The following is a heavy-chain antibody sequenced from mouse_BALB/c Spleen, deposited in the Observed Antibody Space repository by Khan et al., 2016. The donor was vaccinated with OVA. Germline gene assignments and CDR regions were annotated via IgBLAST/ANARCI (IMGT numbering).Heavy chain of an antibody. CDR1: RYTFTDYI. CDR3: ARGGYSAFSY. Sequence: QVQLKQSGPEVVKPGASLKVSCKASRYTFTDYIIGWVKQSTRQGLEWIGDIFPGSDTPYYNEKFKDKATLTADISSNTAYMQRSSLTSEDSAVYFCARGGYSAFSYWGQGTLVTVSA. V-gene: IGHV1-77*01. D-gene: IGHD2-3*01. J-gene: IGHJ3*01. CDR2: IFPGSDTP.